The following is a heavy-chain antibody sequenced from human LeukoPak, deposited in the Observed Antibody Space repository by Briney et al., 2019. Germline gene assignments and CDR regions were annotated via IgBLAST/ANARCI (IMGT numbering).Heavy chain of an antibody. D-gene: IGHD5-12*01. J-gene: IGHJ4*02. CDR1: GFPFASYA. CDR3: AKGGYDYVEVGYFDY. Sequence: GGSLRLSCAASGFPFASYAMSWVRQTPGKGLEWVSHIIGSVASTFYADSVKGRFTISRDNTKNTLYLQMNSLRADDTAVYFCAKGGYDYVEVGYFDYWGQGIVVTVSS. V-gene: IGHV3-23*01. CDR2: IIGSVAST.